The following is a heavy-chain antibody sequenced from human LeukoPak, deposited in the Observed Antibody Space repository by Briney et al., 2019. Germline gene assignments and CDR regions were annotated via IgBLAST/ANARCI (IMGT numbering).Heavy chain of an antibody. Sequence: SETLSLTCAVYGGSFSGYYWSWIRQPPGKGLEWIGEINHSGSTNYNPSLKSRVTISVDTSKNQFSLKLSSVTAADTAVYYCARGHGSYGRFDYWGQGTLVTVSS. CDR3: ARGHGSYGRFDY. CDR1: GGSFSGYY. D-gene: IGHD5-18*01. J-gene: IGHJ4*02. V-gene: IGHV4-34*01. CDR2: INHSGST.